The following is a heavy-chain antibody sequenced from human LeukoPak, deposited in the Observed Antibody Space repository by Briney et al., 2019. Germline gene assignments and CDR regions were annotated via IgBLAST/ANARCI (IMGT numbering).Heavy chain of an antibody. CDR2: IYYSGTT. Sequence: PSETLSLTCTVSGGSISTFYWSWIRQRPGRGLEWIGYIYYSGTTNYNPSLKSRVTISVDMFKSQFSLNLSSVTAADTALYYCARHGPLYDIWSAQFYFDYWGQGTLVAVSS. CDR1: GGSISTFY. J-gene: IGHJ4*02. D-gene: IGHD3-3*01. V-gene: IGHV4-59*08. CDR3: ARHGPLYDIWSAQFYFDY.